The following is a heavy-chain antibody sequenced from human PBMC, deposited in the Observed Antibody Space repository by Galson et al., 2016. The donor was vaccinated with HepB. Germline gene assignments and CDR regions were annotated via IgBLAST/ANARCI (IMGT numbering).Heavy chain of an antibody. V-gene: IGHV3-43*01. D-gene: IGHD2-15*01. CDR2: ITGYRANA. Sequence: SLRLSCAASGFTFGTYTMHWIRQAPGEGLQWVSLITGYRANAYYADSVKGRFTISRDNRKNSLYLQMNSLRTEDTALYYCAKDHGCYFGFDYWGQGTLVTVSS. J-gene: IGHJ4*02. CDR3: AKDHGCYFGFDY. CDR1: GFTFGTYT.